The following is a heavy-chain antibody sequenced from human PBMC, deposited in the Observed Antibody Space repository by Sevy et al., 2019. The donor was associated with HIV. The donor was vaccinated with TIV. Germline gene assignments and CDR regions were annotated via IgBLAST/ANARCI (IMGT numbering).Heavy chain of an antibody. CDR3: ASLYYYGSGSYLATDY. CDR2: INPNSGGP. V-gene: IGHV1-2*06. D-gene: IGHD3-10*01. J-gene: IGHJ4*02. Sequence: ASVKVSCKASGYTFTGYYMHWVRQAPGQGLEWMGRINPNSGGPNYAQKFQGRVTMTRDTSISTAYMELNSLRSDDTAVYYCASLYYYGSGSYLATDYWGQGTLVTVSS. CDR1: GYTFTGYY.